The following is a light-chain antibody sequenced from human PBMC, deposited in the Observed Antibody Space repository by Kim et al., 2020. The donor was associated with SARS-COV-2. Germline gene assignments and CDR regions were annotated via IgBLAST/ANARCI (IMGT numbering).Light chain of an antibody. Sequence: DIQMTQSPSSLSASVGDRVTITCRASQDISNDLAWFQQKPGRPPKSLIYGASSLQSGVPSKFSGSASGTDFTLTISSLQPEDFATYYCQQYNTYPFTFGGGTKVDIK. CDR2: GAS. CDR1: QDISND. J-gene: IGKJ4*01. CDR3: QQYNTYPFT. V-gene: IGKV1-16*02.